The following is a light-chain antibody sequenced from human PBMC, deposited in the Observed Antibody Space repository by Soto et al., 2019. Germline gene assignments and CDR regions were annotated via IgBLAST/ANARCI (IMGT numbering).Light chain of an antibody. CDR2: GAS. CDR1: QSVSSSY. CDR3: QQYGSSPRT. J-gene: IGKJ1*01. Sequence: EIVLTQSPGTLSLSPGERATFSCRASQSVSSSYLAWYQRKPGQAPRLLIYGASSRATGIPDRFSGSGSGTDFTLTISRLEPEDFAVYYCQQYGSSPRTFGQGTKVEIK. V-gene: IGKV3-20*01.